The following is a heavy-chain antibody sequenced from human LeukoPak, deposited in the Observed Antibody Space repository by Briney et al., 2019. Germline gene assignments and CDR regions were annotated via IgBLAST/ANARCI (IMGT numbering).Heavy chain of an antibody. D-gene: IGHD1-1*01. CDR3: ARDRDDPYYFDY. CDR1: GGSITSGVYY. V-gene: IGHV4-31*03. J-gene: IGHJ4*02. CDR2: IYYSGST. Sequence: SQTLSLTCTVSGGSITSGVYYWSWIRQHPGKGLEWIGNIYYSGSTYYNPSLKSRLTISVDTSKNQFSLKLSSVTAADTAVYYCARDRDDPYYFDYWGQGTLVTVPS.